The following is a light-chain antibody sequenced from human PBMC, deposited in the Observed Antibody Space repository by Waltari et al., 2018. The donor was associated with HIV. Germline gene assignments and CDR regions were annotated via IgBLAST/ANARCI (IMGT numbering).Light chain of an antibody. Sequence: DVVLTQSPDSLAVSLGERATLHCKSNQSLLYISNNQNYLAWYQQKAGQRPKLLIYWAYIRESGVPDRFRGSGSETDFTLTISSLQAEDVAVYYCQQYSDVPYTFGQGTKLEIK. CDR3: QQYSDVPYT. J-gene: IGKJ2*01. CDR1: QSLLYISNNQNY. CDR2: WAY. V-gene: IGKV4-1*01.